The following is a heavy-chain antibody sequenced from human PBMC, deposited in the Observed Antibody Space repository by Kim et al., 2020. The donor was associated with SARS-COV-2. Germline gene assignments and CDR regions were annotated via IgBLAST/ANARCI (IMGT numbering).Heavy chain of an antibody. Sequence: SETLSLTCTVSGGSISSSSYYWGWIHQPPGKGLEWIGSIYYSGSTYYNPSLKSRVTISVDTSKNQFSLKLSSVTAADTAVYYCARHSLRFLEWANWFDPWGQGTLVTVSS. CDR1: GGSISSSSYY. CDR2: IYYSGST. CDR3: ARHSLRFLEWANWFDP. J-gene: IGHJ5*02. D-gene: IGHD3-3*01. V-gene: IGHV4-39*01.